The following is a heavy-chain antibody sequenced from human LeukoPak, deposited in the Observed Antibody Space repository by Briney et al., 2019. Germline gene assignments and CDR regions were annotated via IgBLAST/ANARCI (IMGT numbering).Heavy chain of an antibody. D-gene: IGHD2/OR15-2a*01. Sequence: GGSLRLSCAASGFTFSSYAMSWVRQAPGKGLEWVSAISGSGGSTYYADSVKGRFTISRDNSKNTLYLQMNSLRGDDTAVYSCARNNFYNVGNYHSGLDYWGQGTLVTVSS. V-gene: IGHV3-23*01. J-gene: IGHJ4*02. CDR2: ISGSGGST. CDR3: ARNNFYNVGNYHSGLDY. CDR1: GFTFSSYA.